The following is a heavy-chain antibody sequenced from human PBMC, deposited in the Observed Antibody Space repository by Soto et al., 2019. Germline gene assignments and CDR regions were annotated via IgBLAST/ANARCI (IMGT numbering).Heavy chain of an antibody. Sequence: QVQLVQSGAEVKKPGSSVKVSCKASGGTFSSYAISWVRQAPGQGLEWMGGIIPIFGTANYAQTSQGRVTITADESTSTAYMELSSLRSEDTAVYYCASTYCSGGSCPMDAFDIWGQGTMVTVSS. CDR3: ASTYCSGGSCPMDAFDI. V-gene: IGHV1-69*01. D-gene: IGHD2-15*01. J-gene: IGHJ3*02. CDR2: IIPIFGTA. CDR1: GGTFSSYA.